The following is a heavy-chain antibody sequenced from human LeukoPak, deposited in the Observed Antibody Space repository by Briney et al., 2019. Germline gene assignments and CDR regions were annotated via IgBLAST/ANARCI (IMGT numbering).Heavy chain of an antibody. V-gene: IGHV3-48*04. CDR2: ISRSGSTI. Sequence: GGSLRLSCAASGFTFSSHTMNWVRQAPGKGLEWVSYISRSGSTIYYADSVKGRFTISRDNAKNSLYLQMNSLRAEDTAVYYCARDRTYYYDSSGYYTPGYWGQGTLVTVSS. CDR3: ARDRTYYYDSSGYYTPGY. CDR1: GFTFSSHT. J-gene: IGHJ4*02. D-gene: IGHD3-22*01.